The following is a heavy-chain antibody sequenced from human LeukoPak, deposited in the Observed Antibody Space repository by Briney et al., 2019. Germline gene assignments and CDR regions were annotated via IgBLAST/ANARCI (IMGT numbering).Heavy chain of an antibody. CDR3: ARELGGDGYNDAFDI. J-gene: IGHJ3*02. CDR2: ISYDGSNK. D-gene: IGHD5-24*01. V-gene: IGHV3-30*03. CDR1: GFTFSSYG. Sequence: GGSLRLSCAASGFTFSSYGMHWVRQAPGKGLEWVAVISYDGSNKYYADSVKGRFTISIDNSKNTLYLQMNSLRAEDTAVYYCARELGGDGYNDAFDIWGQGTVVTVSS.